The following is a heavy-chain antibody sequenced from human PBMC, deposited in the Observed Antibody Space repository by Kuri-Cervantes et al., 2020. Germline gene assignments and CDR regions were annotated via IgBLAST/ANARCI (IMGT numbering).Heavy chain of an antibody. D-gene: IGHD6-25*01. CDR2: ISGGGDYT. Sequence: GESLKISCAASGFTFSSYAMTWVRQAPGKGLEWVSTISGGGDYTYHADSVKGRFTISRDNSKNTLYLQMNSLRAEDTAVYYCASRSGSLPTMKYGMDVWGQGTLVTVSS. V-gene: IGHV3-23*01. CDR3: ASRSGSLPTMKYGMDV. CDR1: GFTFSSYA. J-gene: IGHJ6*02.